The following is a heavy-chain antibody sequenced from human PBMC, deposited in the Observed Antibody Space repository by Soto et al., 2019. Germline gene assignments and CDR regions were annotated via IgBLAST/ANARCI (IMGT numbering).Heavy chain of an antibody. D-gene: IGHD2-15*01. Sequence: GGSLRLSCAASGFTFSSYAMSWVRQAPGKGLEWVSAISGSGGSTYYADSVKGRFTISRDNSKNTLYLQMNSLRAEDTAVYYCANRHIVVVVAATPVPDAFDIWGQGTMVTVSS. CDR1: GFTFSSYA. CDR3: ANRHIVVVVAATPVPDAFDI. V-gene: IGHV3-23*01. CDR2: ISGSGGST. J-gene: IGHJ3*02.